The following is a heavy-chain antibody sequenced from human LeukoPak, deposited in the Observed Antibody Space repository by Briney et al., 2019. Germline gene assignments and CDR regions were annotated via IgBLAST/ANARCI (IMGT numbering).Heavy chain of an antibody. V-gene: IGHV3-30*18. J-gene: IGHJ5*02. D-gene: IGHD4-17*01. CDR2: ISYDGGNK. CDR3: AKNPPTVTTLFDP. CDR1: GFTFSSYG. Sequence: GGSLRLSCAASGFTFSSYGMHWVRQAPGKGLEWVAVISYDGGNKYYADSVKGRFTISRDNSKSTLYLQMNSLRAEDTAVYYCAKNPPTVTTLFDPWGQGTLVTVSS.